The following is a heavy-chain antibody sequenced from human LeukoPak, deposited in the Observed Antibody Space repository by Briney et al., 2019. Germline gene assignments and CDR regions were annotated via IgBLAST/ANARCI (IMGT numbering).Heavy chain of an antibody. CDR3: ARDGYSFGHDFDY. D-gene: IGHD5-18*01. CDR2: IKGDGSST. V-gene: IGHV3-74*01. J-gene: IGHJ4*02. Sequence: PGGSLRLSCAASGFTFSNYWMHWVRHTPGKGLVWVSRIKGDGSSTSYADSVKGRFTISRDNAKNTLYLQMNSLRAEDTAVYYCARDGYSFGHDFDYWGQGTLVTVSS. CDR1: GFTFSNYW.